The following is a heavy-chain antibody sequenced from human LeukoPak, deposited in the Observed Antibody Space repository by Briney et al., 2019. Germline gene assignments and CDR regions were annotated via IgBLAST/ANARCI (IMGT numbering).Heavy chain of an antibody. Sequence: PGGSLRLSCAASGFTFSSHNMNWVRQAPGKGLEWVSSISSSSSYIYYADSVKGRFTISRDNAKNTLYLQMNSLRAEDTAVYYCARDAVDTANAVWGQGTTVTVSS. J-gene: IGHJ6*02. V-gene: IGHV3-21*01. D-gene: IGHD5-18*01. CDR1: GFTFSSHN. CDR3: ARDAVDTANAV. CDR2: ISSSSSYI.